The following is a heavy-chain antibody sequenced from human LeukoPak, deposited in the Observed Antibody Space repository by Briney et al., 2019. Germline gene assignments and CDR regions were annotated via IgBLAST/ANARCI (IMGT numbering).Heavy chain of an antibody. Sequence: PSETLSLTCTVSGGSISSYYWNWIRQPAGKGLEWVGRIYTSGSTNYNPSLKSRVSMSVDTSKNQFSLKLSSVTAADTAVYYCARGKVVAGTPGQNSWDHWGQGTLVTVSS. V-gene: IGHV4-4*07. CDR2: IYTSGST. J-gene: IGHJ4*02. D-gene: IGHD6-19*01. CDR1: GGSISSYY. CDR3: ARGKVVAGTPGQNSWDH.